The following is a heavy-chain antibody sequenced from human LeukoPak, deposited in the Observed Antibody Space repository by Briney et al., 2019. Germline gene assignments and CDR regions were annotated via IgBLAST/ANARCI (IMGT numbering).Heavy chain of an antibody. CDR2: IYTSGST. CDR3: ARDSGYMDV. V-gene: IGHV4-61*02. Sequence: SQTLSLTCTVSGGSIGSGSYYWSWIRQPAGKGLEWIGRIYTSGSTNYNPSLKSRVTISVDTSKNQFSLKLSSVTAADTAVYYCARDSGYMDVWGKGTTVTVSS. D-gene: IGHD3-10*01. J-gene: IGHJ6*03. CDR1: GGSIGSGSYY.